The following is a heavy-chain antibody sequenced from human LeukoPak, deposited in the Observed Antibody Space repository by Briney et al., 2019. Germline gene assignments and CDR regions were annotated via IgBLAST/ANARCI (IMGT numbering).Heavy chain of an antibody. D-gene: IGHD5-24*01. J-gene: IGHJ4*02. CDR1: EFPFSAYP. V-gene: IGHV3-30*04. CDR3: ARAQRDGYNQIDY. Sequence: GSLRLSCAASEFPFSAYPMHWLRQRPGKGLESLAVISHDASETYYANSVKGRFTISRDNSKDTLYLQMTSLRGEDTAVYYCARAQRDGYNQIDYWGQGTLVVVSS. CDR2: ISHDASET.